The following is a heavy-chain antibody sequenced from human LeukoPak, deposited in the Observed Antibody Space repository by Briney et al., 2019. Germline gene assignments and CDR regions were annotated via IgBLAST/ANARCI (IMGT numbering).Heavy chain of an antibody. D-gene: IGHD2-21*02. CDR1: GGSFSGYY. Sequence: SETLSLTCAVYGGSFSGYYWSWIRQPPGKGLEWIGEINHSGSTNYNPSLKSRVTISVDTSKNQFSLKLSSVTAADTAVYYCASGRMTDPIYYYGMDVWGKGTTVTVSS. CDR3: ASGRMTDPIYYYGMDV. J-gene: IGHJ6*04. CDR2: INHSGST. V-gene: IGHV4-34*01.